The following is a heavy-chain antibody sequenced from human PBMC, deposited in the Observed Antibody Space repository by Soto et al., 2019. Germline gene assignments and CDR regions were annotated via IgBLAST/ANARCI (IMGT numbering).Heavy chain of an antibody. V-gene: IGHV3-21*01. Sequence: PGGSLRLSCAASGFTFTSYSMNWVRQAPGKGLEWVSSITSSSSYIYYADSVKGRFTISRDNAKNSLYLQMNSLRAEDTAVYHCARERYCSGGSCPHYGMDVWGQGTTVTVSS. CDR3: ARERYCSGGSCPHYGMDV. D-gene: IGHD2-15*01. CDR2: ITSSSSYI. CDR1: GFTFTSYS. J-gene: IGHJ6*02.